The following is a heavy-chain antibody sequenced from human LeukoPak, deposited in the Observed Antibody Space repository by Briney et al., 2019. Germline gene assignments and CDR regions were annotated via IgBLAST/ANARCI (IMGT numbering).Heavy chain of an antibody. V-gene: IGHV1-8*01. Sequence: ASVKVSCKASGYTFTSYDINWVRQATGQGLEWMGWMNPNSGNTGYAQKFQGRVTMTRDMSTSTVYMELSSLRSEDTAVYYCATIAAAPDAFDIWGQGTMVTVSS. J-gene: IGHJ3*02. D-gene: IGHD6-13*01. CDR2: MNPNSGNT. CDR3: ATIAAAPDAFDI. CDR1: GYTFTSYD.